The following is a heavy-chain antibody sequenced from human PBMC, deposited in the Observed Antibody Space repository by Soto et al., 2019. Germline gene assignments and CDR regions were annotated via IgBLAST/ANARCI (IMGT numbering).Heavy chain of an antibody. J-gene: IGHJ5*02. CDR1: GFTFSSYS. Sequence: GGSLRLSCAASGFTFSSYSMNWVRQAPGKGLEWVSSISSSSSYIYYADSVKGRFTISRDNAKNSLYLQMNSLRAEDTAVYYCARVLTHDWFDPWGQGTLVTVSS. CDR2: ISSSSSYI. CDR3: ARVLTHDWFDP. V-gene: IGHV3-21*01.